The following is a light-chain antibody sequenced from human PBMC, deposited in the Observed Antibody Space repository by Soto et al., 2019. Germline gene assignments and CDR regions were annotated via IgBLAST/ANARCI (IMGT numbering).Light chain of an antibody. Sequence: EEVMTQCPSTLSVSPVERATLSCRTSQRVSSNLAGYLQIPGQSPRLLLDVESKRAAGITARYRGTGSRTDFTLAITSLQSEHFGVHYCHRYNTWMTFGKGTKGDIK. CDR3: HRYNTWMT. V-gene: IGKV3-15*01. CDR2: VES. CDR1: QRVSSN. J-gene: IGKJ1*01.